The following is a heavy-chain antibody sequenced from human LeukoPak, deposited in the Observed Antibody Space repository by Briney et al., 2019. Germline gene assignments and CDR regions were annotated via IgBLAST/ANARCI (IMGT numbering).Heavy chain of an antibody. CDR3: ARGETYYYGSGSYLYPQSGAFAI. Sequence: SETLSLTCTVSGGSISSGDYYWSWIRQPPGKGLEWIGYIYYSGSTYYNPSLKSRVTISVDTSKNQFSLKLSSVTAADTAVYYCARGETYYYGSGSYLYPQSGAFAIWGQGTMVTVSS. D-gene: IGHD3-10*01. V-gene: IGHV4-30-4*01. CDR1: GGSISSGDYY. CDR2: IYYSGST. J-gene: IGHJ3*02.